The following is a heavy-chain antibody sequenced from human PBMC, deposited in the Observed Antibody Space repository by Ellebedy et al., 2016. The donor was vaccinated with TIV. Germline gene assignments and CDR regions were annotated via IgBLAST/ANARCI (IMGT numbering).Heavy chain of an antibody. CDR2: IDPKDSYT. CDR1: GDTFNKYW. J-gene: IGHJ4*02. V-gene: IGHV5-10-1*01. CDR3: ATHPPYRSSWTVDH. Sequence: GESLKISCKGSGDTFNKYWISWVRQMPGKGLEWMGSIDPKDSYTKYGPSSQGRVSISADRSISTAYLQWSSLKALDTAMYYCATHPPYRSSWTVDHWGRGTLVTVSS. D-gene: IGHD6-13*01.